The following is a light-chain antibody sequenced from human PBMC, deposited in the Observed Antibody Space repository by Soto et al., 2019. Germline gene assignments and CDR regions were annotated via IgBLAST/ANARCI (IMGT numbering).Light chain of an antibody. Sequence: DIQMTQSPSTLSASVGDRVTITCRASQRVSTWLAWYQQKPGNAPKLLIYDASSLESGVPSRFSGSGSGTDFTLTISSLQPHDFATYYCQQYISDSLTFGGGTKVEI. V-gene: IGKV1-5*01. J-gene: IGKJ4*01. CDR1: QRVSTW. CDR3: QQYISDSLT. CDR2: DAS.